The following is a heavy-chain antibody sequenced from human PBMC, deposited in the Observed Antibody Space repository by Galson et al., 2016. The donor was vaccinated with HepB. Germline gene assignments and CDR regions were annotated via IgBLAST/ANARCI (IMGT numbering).Heavy chain of an antibody. J-gene: IGHJ4*02. CDR3: ARVPVSGGYDY. CDR2: ISYSGGT. Sequence: SETLSLTCSVSGNSISRHYWSWIRQPPGKGLEWIGYISYSGGTKYNPSLKSRVTISADTSKNQFSLKLSSVTAADTAIYFCARVPVSGGYDYWGQGTLVTVSS. V-gene: IGHV4-59*11. CDR1: GNSISRHY. D-gene: IGHD1-26*01.